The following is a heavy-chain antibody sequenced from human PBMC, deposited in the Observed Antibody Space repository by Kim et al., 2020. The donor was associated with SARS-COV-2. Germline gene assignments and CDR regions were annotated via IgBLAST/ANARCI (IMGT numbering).Heavy chain of an antibody. J-gene: IGHJ4*02. CDR1: GFTFSSYS. CDR3: ARGKGAAAGSVFQERCYDY. CDR2: ISSSSSYI. D-gene: IGHD6-13*01. V-gene: IGHV3-21*01. Sequence: GGSLRLSCAASGFTFSSYSMNWVRQAPGKGLEWVSSISSSSSYIYYADSVKGRFTISRDNAKNSLYLQMNSLRAEDTAVYYCARGKGAAAGSVFQERCYDYWGQGTLVTVSS.